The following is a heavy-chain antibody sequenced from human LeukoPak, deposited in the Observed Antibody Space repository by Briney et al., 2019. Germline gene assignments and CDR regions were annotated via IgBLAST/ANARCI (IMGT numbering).Heavy chain of an antibody. Sequence: SETLSLTCTVSGGSISSSSYYWGWIRQPPGKGLEWIGSIYYSGSTYCNPSLKSRVTISVDTSKNQFSLKLSSVTAADTAVYYCARRPDYCSSTSCYHTEYWYFDLWGRAPWSPSPQ. CDR2: IYYSGST. J-gene: IGHJ2*01. D-gene: IGHD2-2*01. CDR1: GGSISSSSYY. V-gene: IGHV4-39*01. CDR3: ARRPDYCSSTSCYHTEYWYFDL.